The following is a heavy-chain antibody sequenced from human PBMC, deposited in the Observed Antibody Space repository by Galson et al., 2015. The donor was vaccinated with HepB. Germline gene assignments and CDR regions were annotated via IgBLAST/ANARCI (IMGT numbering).Heavy chain of an antibody. V-gene: IGHV3-23*01. D-gene: IGHD1-26*01. Sequence: SLRLSCAASGFTFSSYAMSWVRQAPGKGLEWVSAISGSGGSTYYADSVKGRFTISRDNSKNTLYLQMNSLRAEDTAVYYCAKTHSGSYYYFDYWGQGTLVTVSS. CDR2: ISGSGGST. J-gene: IGHJ4*02. CDR1: GFTFSSYA. CDR3: AKTHSGSYYYFDY.